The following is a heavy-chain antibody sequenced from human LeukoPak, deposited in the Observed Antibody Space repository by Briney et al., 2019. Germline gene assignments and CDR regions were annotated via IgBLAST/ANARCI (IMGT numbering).Heavy chain of an antibody. CDR1: SGSISSYY. V-gene: IGHV4-59*01. CDR2: IYYSGST. CDR3: ARDYGGEPYYYDSSGYYYPLGY. J-gene: IGHJ4*02. D-gene: IGHD3-22*01. Sequence: SETLSLTCTVSSGSISSYYWSWIRQPPGKGLEWIGYIYYSGSTNYNPSLKSRVTISVDTSKNQFSLKLSSVTAADTAVYYCARDYGGEPYYYDSSGYYYPLGYWGQGTLVTVSS.